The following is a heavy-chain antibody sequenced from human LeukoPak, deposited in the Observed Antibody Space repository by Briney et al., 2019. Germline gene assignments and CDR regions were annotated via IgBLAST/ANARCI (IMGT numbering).Heavy chain of an antibody. CDR1: GYSFSSYW. D-gene: IGHD1-26*01. CDR3: ARRRGRYSGDAFDI. J-gene: IGHJ3*02. CDR2: IYPRGSRT. V-gene: IGHV5-51*01. Sequence: GESLKISCKGSGYSFSSYWIAWVRQMPGKGLEWMGVIYPRGSRTTYSPSFQDQVTISADKSMSTAYLQWSSLKASDTAMYYCARRRGRYSGDAFDIWGQGTMVTVSS.